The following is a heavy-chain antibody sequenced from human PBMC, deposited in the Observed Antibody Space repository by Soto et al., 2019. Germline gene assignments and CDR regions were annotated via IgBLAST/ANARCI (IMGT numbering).Heavy chain of an antibody. D-gene: IGHD6-6*01. J-gene: IGHJ3*02. V-gene: IGHV1-2*04. Sequence: GASVTVSCKASGYTFTGYYMHWVRQAPGQGLEWMGWINPNSGGTNYAQKFQGWVTMPRDTSISTAYMELSRLRSDDTAVYYCARPRGLYSSSPDAFDIWGQGTMVTVSS. CDR1: GYTFTGYY. CDR3: ARPRGLYSSSPDAFDI. CDR2: INPNSGGT.